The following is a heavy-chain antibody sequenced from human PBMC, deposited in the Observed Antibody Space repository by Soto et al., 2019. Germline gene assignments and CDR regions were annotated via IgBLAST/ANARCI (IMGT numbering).Heavy chain of an antibody. J-gene: IGHJ4*02. V-gene: IGHV3-23*01. CDR2: ISGSGGST. CDR1: GFTFSSYA. D-gene: IGHD3-22*01. Sequence: GGSLRLSCAASGFTFSSYAMSWVRQAPGKGLEWVSAISGSGGSTYYADSVKGRFTISRDNSKNTLYLQMNSLRAEDTAVYYCAKDLVHYDMLGYFDYWGQGTLVTVSS. CDR3: AKDLVHYDMLGYFDY.